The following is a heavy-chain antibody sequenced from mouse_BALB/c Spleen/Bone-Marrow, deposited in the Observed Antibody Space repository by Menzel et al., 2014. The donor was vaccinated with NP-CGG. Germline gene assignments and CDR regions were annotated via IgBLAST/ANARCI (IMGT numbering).Heavy chain of an antibody. J-gene: IGHJ4*01. CDR2: IDPSNSET. V-gene: IGHV1-74*01. CDR1: DYTFTSYW. D-gene: IGHD6-1*01. Sequence: VQLQQSGPELVRPGASVNMSCKASDYTFTSYWMHWVKQRPGQGLEWIGMIDPSNSETRLNQKFKDEATLNVDKSSNTAYMHLSSLTSEDSAVYYCARTFQPRRAMDYWGQGSSVTVSS. CDR3: ARTFQPRRAMDY.